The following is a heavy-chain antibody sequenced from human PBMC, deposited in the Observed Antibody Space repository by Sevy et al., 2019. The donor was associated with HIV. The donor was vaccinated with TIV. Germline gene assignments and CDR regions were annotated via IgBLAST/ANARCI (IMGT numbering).Heavy chain of an antibody. CDR2: IFYEGGN. CDR1: GGSVTSSRYC. J-gene: IGHJ4*02. V-gene: IGHV4-61*01. Sequence: SETLSLTCTVSGGSVTSSRYCWSWILQPPGKGLQWIGYIFYEGGNFYNPSLSSRVTLSVDRSNNQFSLRLTSVTAADSAVYYCARVRWDYGSGAYYKYYFDSWGQGTQVTVSS. CDR3: ARVRWDYGSGAYYKYYFDS. D-gene: IGHD3-10*01.